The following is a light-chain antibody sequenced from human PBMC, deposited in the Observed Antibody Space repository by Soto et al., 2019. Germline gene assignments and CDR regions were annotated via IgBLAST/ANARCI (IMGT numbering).Light chain of an antibody. J-gene: IGKJ3*01. CDR3: QHCDYLPI. CDR1: QDITSY. V-gene: IGKV1-33*01. Sequence: DIQMTQSPSSLSASVGDRVTITCQASQDITSYLNWYQHKPGKAPKLLIDDASILVAGVPPRFSGSGSGTDFTLTISGLQPEDVATYYCQHCDYLPIFGPGTTVDFK. CDR2: DAS.